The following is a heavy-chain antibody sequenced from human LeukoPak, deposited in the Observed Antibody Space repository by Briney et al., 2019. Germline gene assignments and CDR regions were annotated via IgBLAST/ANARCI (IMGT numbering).Heavy chain of an antibody. D-gene: IGHD3-22*01. Sequence: GGSLRRSCAASGFTFSSYAMHWVRQAPGKGLEWVAVISYDGSNKYYADSVKGRFTISRDNSKNTLYLQMNSLRAEDTAVYYCARVAYYDSGNDYGMDVWGQGTTVTVSS. CDR3: ARVAYYDSGNDYGMDV. CDR1: GFTFSSYA. CDR2: ISYDGSNK. V-gene: IGHV3-30-3*01. J-gene: IGHJ6*02.